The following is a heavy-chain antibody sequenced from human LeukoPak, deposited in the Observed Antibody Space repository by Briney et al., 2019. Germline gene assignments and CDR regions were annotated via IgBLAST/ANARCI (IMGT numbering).Heavy chain of an antibody. CDR2: IYTSGST. D-gene: IGHD3-3*01. CDR1: GASISSYY. CDR3: ARGVFSSTPDWFDP. J-gene: IGHJ5*02. Sequence: SETLSLTCTVSGASISSYYWSWIRQPAGKGLEWIGRIYTSGSTNYNPSLKSRVTMSVDTSKNQFSLKLSSVTAADTAVYYCARGVFSSTPDWFDPWGQGTLVTVSS. V-gene: IGHV4-4*07.